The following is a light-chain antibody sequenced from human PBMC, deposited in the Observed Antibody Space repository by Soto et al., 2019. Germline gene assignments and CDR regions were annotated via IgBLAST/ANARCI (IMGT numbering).Light chain of an antibody. CDR1: PSDVGGSYY. CDR3: CSHAGSYTFRV. CDR2: DVT. Sequence: QSVLTQPRSVSRSPGQPITIACSGTPSDVGGSYYVSWFQHYPGKGPKLLIYDVTRRPSGVPDRFSGSKSGNTASLTISGLQVEDEADYYCCSHAGSYTFRVFGTGTKVTV. J-gene: IGLJ1*01. V-gene: IGLV2-11*01.